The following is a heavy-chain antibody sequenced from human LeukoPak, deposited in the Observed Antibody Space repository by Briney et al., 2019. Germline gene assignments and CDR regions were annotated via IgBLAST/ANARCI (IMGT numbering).Heavy chain of an antibody. Sequence: SQTLSLTCAISGDSVSTNSAAWSWIRQSPSRGLEWLGTTYYRSRWYNDYAVSVKSRITIKSDTSKNQFSLQLNSVTPEDTAVYYCARDRDLGNYYDGMVVWGQGTTVTVS. D-gene: IGHD7-27*01. CDR1: GDSVSTNSAA. J-gene: IGHJ6*02. CDR3: ARDRDLGNYYDGMVV. CDR2: TYYRSRWYN. V-gene: IGHV6-1*01.